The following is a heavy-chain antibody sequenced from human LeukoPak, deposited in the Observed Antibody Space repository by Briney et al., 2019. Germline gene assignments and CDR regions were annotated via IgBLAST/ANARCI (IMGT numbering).Heavy chain of an antibody. CDR3: ARDPQRQIDYSYFDY. D-gene: IGHD4-11*01. V-gene: IGHV3-48*01. J-gene: IGHJ4*02. Sequence: GGSLRLSCAASGFTFSCYSMNWVRQAPGKGLEWVSYISSSSSTIYYADSVKGRFTISRDNAKNSLYLQMNSLRAEDTAVYYCARDPQRQIDYSYFDYWGQGTLVTVSS. CDR1: GFTFSCYS. CDR2: ISSSSSTI.